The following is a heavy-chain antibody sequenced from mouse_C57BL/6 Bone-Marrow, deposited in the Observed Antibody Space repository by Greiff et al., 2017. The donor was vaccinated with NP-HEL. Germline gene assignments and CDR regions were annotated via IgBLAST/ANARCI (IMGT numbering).Heavy chain of an antibody. CDR1: GFTFSSYA. CDR3: ARDKLRRNYYAMDY. D-gene: IGHD2-4*01. V-gene: IGHV5-4*01. CDR2: ISDGGSYT. J-gene: IGHJ4*01. Sequence: DVMLVESGGGLVKPGGSLKLSCAASGFTFSSYAISWVRQTPEKRLEWVATISDGGSYTYYPDNVKGRFTISRDNAKNNLYLQMSHLKSEDTAMYYCARDKLRRNYYAMDYWGQGTSVTVSS.